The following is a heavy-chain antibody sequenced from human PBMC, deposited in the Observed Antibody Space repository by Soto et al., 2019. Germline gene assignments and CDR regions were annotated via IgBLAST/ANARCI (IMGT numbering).Heavy chain of an antibody. CDR1: GGSISSGGNY. Sequence: QVQLQESGPGLVKPSQTLSLTCTVSGGSISSGGNYWGWIRQHPGKGLEWIGYIYYTGSTYYNPSLKSRVSISLDTSKNQFSLTLSPVTAADTAVYYCASAPRGGSSTLMPNMDVWGKGTTVTVSS. CDR2: IYYTGST. D-gene: IGHD2-2*01. CDR3: ASAPRGGSSTLMPNMDV. J-gene: IGHJ6*03. V-gene: IGHV4-31*03.